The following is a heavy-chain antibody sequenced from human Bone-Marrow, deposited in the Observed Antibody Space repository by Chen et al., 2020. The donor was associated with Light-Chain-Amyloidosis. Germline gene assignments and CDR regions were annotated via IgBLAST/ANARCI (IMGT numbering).Heavy chain of an antibody. CDR2: ISGSWHSI. CDR1: GFIFSNSA. J-gene: IGHJ4*02. D-gene: IGHD1-26*01. V-gene: IGHV3-23*01. CDR3: AKAIVSPGLGRQKRCYHFDS. Sequence: DVQLLESGGGLVQPGGSLRLSCAASGFIFSNSAMSWVRQAPGTGLEWVPGISGSWHSIFNAVYVNGRFTVSSDNSKDTLSLQMNSLRDDDMAIYYCAKAIVSPGLGRQKRCYHFDSLGQGTLVTVSS.